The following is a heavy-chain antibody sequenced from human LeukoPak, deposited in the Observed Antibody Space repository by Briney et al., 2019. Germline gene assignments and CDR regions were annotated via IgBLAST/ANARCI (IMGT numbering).Heavy chain of an antibody. Sequence: PGGSLRLSCAASGFTFTRYVMSWVRQAPGKGLEWVSSVSESGSNKYYADSVKGRFSISRDNSKNMLYLQMGCLRAEDTATYYCANRHDSSGYFFNYWGQGTLVTVSS. V-gene: IGHV3-23*01. CDR2: VSESGSNK. CDR3: ANRHDSSGYFFNY. CDR1: GFTFTRYV. D-gene: IGHD3-22*01. J-gene: IGHJ4*02.